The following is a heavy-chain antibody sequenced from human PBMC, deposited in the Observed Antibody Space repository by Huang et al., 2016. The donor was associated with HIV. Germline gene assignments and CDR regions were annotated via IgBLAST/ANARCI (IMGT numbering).Heavy chain of an antibody. D-gene: IGHD6-19*01. J-gene: IGHJ3*02. V-gene: IGHV3-23*01. Sequence: EVQLLDSGGGLVQPGGSLRLSCAASGFTFSSYAMSWVRQAPGEGLEWVSAISGSGGITYYADSVKCLFTISRDNSKNTLYLQMNSLRAEDTAVYYCAKQSSGWYVSADAFDIWGQGTMVTVSS. CDR2: ISGSGGIT. CDR1: GFTFSSYA. CDR3: AKQSSGWYVSADAFDI.